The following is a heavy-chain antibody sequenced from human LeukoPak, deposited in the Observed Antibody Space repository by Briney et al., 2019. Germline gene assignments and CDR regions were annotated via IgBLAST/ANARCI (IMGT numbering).Heavy chain of an antibody. Sequence: CKASGYTFTTHDINWVRQATGQGLEWLGWMSPNSGDTGYAQKFQGRVTMTSDSSISTAYMEPSSLRSEDTAIYYCVRTPPNWGFDYWGQGTLVTVSS. CDR1: GYTFTTHD. V-gene: IGHV1-8*01. J-gene: IGHJ4*02. D-gene: IGHD7-27*01. CDR2: MSPNSGDT. CDR3: VRTPPNWGFDY.